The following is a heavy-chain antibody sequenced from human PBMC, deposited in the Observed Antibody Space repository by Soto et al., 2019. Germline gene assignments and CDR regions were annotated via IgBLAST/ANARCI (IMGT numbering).Heavy chain of an antibody. J-gene: IGHJ4*01. CDR1: GVSINNYY. CDR2: IYYTGST. Sequence: PSETLSLTCTVSGVSINNYYWTWIRQPPGKRLEWIGAIYYTGSTTYNPSLRSRVTFSVDTSKNQFSLSLTSVTAADTGVYCSTNVGSGVPIDYWGQGTLVTVSS. V-gene: IGHV4-59*01. CDR3: TNVGSGVPIDY. D-gene: IGHD3-10*01.